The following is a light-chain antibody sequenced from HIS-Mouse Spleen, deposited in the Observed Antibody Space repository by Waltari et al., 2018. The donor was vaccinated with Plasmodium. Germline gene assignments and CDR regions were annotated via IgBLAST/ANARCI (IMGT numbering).Light chain of an antibody. CDR3: QQFNSYPQDT. CDR1: QGISSA. J-gene: IGKJ5*01. Sequence: AIQLTQSPSSLSASVGDRVTITCRASQGISSALAWYQQKPGKAPKLLIYDASSLESGVPSRFSGSGSGTDFTLIISSLQPEYFATYYCQQFNSYPQDTFGQGTRLEIK. CDR2: DAS. V-gene: IGKV1-13*02.